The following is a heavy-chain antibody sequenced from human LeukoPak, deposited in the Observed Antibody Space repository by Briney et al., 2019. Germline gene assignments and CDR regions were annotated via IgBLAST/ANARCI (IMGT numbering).Heavy chain of an antibody. CDR2: IYSGGST. CDR3: ARVSENYYYYGMDV. Sequence: PGGSLRLSCAASGFTVSSNYMSWVRQAPGKGLEWVSVIYSGGSTYYANSVKRRFTISRDNSKNTLYLQMNSLRVEDTAVYYCARVSENYYYYGMDVWGQGTTVTVSS. V-gene: IGHV3-66*02. J-gene: IGHJ6*02. CDR1: GFTVSSNY.